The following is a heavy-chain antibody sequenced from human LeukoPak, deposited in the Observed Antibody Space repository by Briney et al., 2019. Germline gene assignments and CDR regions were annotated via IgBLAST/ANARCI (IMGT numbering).Heavy chain of an antibody. V-gene: IGHV4-38-2*02. J-gene: IGHJ4*02. CDR3: ASVNSRRNRGDY. CDR1: GYSISSGYY. CDR2: IYHSGST. Sequence: SETLSLTCTVSGYSISSGYYWGWIRQPPGKGLEWIGSIYHSGSTYYNPSLKSRVTISVDTSKNQFSLKLSSVTAADTAVYYCASVNSRRNRGDYWGQGTLVTVSS. D-gene: IGHD3-10*01.